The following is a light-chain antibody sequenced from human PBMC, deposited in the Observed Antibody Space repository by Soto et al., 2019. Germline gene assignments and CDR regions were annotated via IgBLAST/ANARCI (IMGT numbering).Light chain of an antibody. CDR2: YAS. V-gene: IGKV1-5*01. J-gene: IGKJ1*01. Sequence: DIQMTLSPSTLSASVGDRVTITCRASQSISNRLAWYQQKPGKAPKLLIYYASSLASGVPTRFSGSGSGTEYTLTISSLQPVDFATYYCQQYNRSPWTFGQGTKVEIK. CDR1: QSISNR. CDR3: QQYNRSPWT.